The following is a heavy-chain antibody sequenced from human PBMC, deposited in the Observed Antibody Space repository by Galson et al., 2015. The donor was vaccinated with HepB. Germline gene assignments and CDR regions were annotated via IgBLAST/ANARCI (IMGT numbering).Heavy chain of an antibody. Sequence: SLRLSCAASGFTFTKHALHWVRQTPDKGLEWLAVVSGDGNTRFFADSVKGRFTISRDNSKNTGFLQMDRLTTEDVALYYCARWDLRALPGSGHEVPGAPILDSWGQGTLVIVSS. J-gene: IGHJ4*02. V-gene: IGHV3-30-3*01. CDR1: GFTFTKHA. D-gene: IGHD3-10*01. CDR3: ARWDLRALPGSGHEVPGAPILDS. CDR2: VSGDGNTR.